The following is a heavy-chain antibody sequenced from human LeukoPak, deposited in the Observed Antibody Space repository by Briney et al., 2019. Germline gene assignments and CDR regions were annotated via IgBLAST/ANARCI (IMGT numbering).Heavy chain of an antibody. CDR2: INHSGST. V-gene: IGHV4-34*01. CDR1: GGSFSGYY. J-gene: IGHJ6*03. D-gene: IGHD3-10*01. Sequence: SETLSLTCAVYGGSFSGYYWSWIRQPPGKGLEWIGEINHSGSTNYNPSLTSRVTISVDTSKNQFSLKLSSVTAADTAVYYCARSPKLLWFGTYYYYMDVSGKGTTVTVSS. CDR3: ARSPKLLWFGTYYYYMDV.